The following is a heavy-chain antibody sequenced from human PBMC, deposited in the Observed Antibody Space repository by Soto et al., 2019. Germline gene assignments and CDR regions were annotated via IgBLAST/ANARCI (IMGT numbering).Heavy chain of an antibody. D-gene: IGHD2-8*01. J-gene: IGHJ6*02. CDR3: ARGDSTDCSNGVCSFFYNHDMDV. CDR1: GFNFNIYG. CDR2: INPKSGGT. V-gene: IGHV1-2*04. Sequence: PGGSLRLSCAASGFNFNIYGMHWVRQAPGQGLEWLGRINPKSGGTSTAQKFQGWVTMTTDTSISTASMELTRLTSDDTAIYYCARGDSTDCSNGVCSFFYNHDMDVWGQGTTVTVSS.